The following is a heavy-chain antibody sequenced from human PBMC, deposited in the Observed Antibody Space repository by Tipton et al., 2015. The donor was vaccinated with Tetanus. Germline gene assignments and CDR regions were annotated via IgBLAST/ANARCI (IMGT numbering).Heavy chain of an antibody. V-gene: IGHV3-9*01. Sequence: RSLRLSCAASGFTFDDYAMHWVRQAPGKGLEWVSSIGWNSGGIAYADSVKGRFTISRDNAKNTLYLQMNSLRAEDTAVYYCARDSPDILLVPAVWGQGTLVTVSS. D-gene: IGHD2-2*01. CDR2: IGWNSGGI. CDR1: GFTFDDYA. J-gene: IGHJ4*02. CDR3: ARDSPDILLVPAV.